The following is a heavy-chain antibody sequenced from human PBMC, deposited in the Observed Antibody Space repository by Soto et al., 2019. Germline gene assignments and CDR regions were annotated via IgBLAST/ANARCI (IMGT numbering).Heavy chain of an antibody. CDR2: IFYSGST. Sequence: SETLSLTCTVSGGSISSSSYYWGWIRQPPGKGLEWIGSIFYSGSTYYNPSLKSRVTISVDTSKNQFSLKLSSVTAADTAMYYCVCVFSGGYGYGFYYYGMEVWGQGTTVTVSS. CDR3: VCVFSGGYGYGFYYYGMEV. J-gene: IGHJ6*02. CDR1: GGSISSSSYY. D-gene: IGHD5-18*01. V-gene: IGHV4-39*01.